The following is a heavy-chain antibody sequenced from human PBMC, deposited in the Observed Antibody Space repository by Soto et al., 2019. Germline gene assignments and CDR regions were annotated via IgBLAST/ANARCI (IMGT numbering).Heavy chain of an antibody. Sequence: QVQLVQSGAEVKKPGSSVKVSCKASGDTLSTHGISWVRQAPGQGLEWMGGTIPIIGTTDYAEKFQGRLTITAAESTTTSYMELSSLSPDDTAVYYCAAGDSSDTGDHWGKGTLITVSS. CDR1: GDTLSTHG. CDR3: AAGDSSDTGDH. J-gene: IGHJ4*02. CDR2: TIPIIGTT. V-gene: IGHV1-69*01. D-gene: IGHD5-18*01.